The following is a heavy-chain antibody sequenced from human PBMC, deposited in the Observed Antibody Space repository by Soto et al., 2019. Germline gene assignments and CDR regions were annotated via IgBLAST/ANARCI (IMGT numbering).Heavy chain of an antibody. V-gene: IGHV3-30-3*01. D-gene: IGHD4-17*01. CDR1: GFTFSSYA. J-gene: IGHJ4*02. CDR3: ARGGLGTVITPENY. CDR2: ISYDGSNK. Sequence: QVQLVESGGGVVQPGRSLRLSCAASGFTFSSYAMHWVRQAPGKGLEWVALISYDGSNKYYADSVKGRFTISRDNSKNTLYLQTNSLRAEDTAVYYCARGGLGTVITPENYWVQGTLVTVSS.